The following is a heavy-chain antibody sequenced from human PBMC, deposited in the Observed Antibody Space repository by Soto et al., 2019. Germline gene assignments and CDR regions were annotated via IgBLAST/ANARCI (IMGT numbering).Heavy chain of an antibody. V-gene: IGHV3-33*01. CDR1: GFTFSSYG. D-gene: IGHD3-22*01. J-gene: IGHJ6*02. CDR2: IWYDGSNK. CDR3: AREANYYDSIGYLHYYYYGMDV. Sequence: GGSLRLSCAASGFTFSSYGMHWVRQAPGKGLEWVAVIWYDGSNKYYADSVKGRFTISRDNSKNTLYLQMNSLRAEDTAVYYCAREANYYDSIGYLHYYYYGMDVWGQGTTVTVSS.